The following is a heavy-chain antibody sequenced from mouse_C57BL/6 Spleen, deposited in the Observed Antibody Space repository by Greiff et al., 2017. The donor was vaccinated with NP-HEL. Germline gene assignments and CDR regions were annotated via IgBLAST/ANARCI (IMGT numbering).Heavy chain of an antibody. CDR1: GYAFTNYL. Sequence: QVQLQQSGAELVRPGTSVKVSCKASGYAFTNYLIEWVKQRPGQGLEWIGVINPGSGGTNYNEKFKGKATLTADKSSSTAYMQLSSLTSEDSAVYFCARLSLYGRGAYWGQGTLVTVSA. CDR2: INPGSGGT. J-gene: IGHJ3*01. D-gene: IGHD1-1*02. V-gene: IGHV1-54*01. CDR3: ARLSLYGRGAY.